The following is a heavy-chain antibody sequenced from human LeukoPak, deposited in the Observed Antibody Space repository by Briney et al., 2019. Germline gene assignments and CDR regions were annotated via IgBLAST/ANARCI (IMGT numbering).Heavy chain of an antibody. J-gene: IGHJ4*02. CDR2: ISGSGGST. CDR1: GFTFSSYA. CDR3: AKDRPRPSVARDDY. V-gene: IGHV3-23*01. Sequence: GRSLRLSCAASGFTFSSYAMSWVRQAPGKGLEWVSAISGSGGSTYYADSVKGRFTISRDNSKNTLYLQMNSLRAEDTAVYYCAKDRPRPSVARDDYWGQGTLVTVSS. D-gene: IGHD2-21*01.